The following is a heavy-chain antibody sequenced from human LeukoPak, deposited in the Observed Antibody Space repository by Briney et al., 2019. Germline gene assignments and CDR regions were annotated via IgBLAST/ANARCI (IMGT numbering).Heavy chain of an antibody. V-gene: IGHV4-39*07. Sequence: SETLSLTCTVSGGSLSTSSYYWGWVRQPPGKGLEWIGNIFYSGSTYYSPSLKSRVTISVDTSKNQFSLKLSSVTAADTAVYYCARRGLTLAVARKTVFDYWGKGTLVTVSS. CDR1: GGSLSTSSYY. D-gene: IGHD6-19*01. J-gene: IGHJ4*02. CDR2: IFYSGST. CDR3: ARRGLTLAVARKTVFDY.